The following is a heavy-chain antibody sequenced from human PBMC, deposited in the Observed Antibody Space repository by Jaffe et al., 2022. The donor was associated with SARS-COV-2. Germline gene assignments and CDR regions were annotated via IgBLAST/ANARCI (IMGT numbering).Heavy chain of an antibody. CDR1: GFTFSSYW. CDR3: ARDRYTASTRGDYYYYYMDV. Sequence: EVQLVESGGGLVQPGGSLRLSCAASGFTFSSYWMSWVRQAPGKGLEWVANIKQDGSEKYYVDSVKGRFTISRDNAKNSLYLQMNSLRAEDTAVYYCARDRYTASTRGDYYYYYMDVWGKGTTVTVSS. V-gene: IGHV3-7*01. D-gene: IGHD3-16*02. J-gene: IGHJ6*03. CDR2: IKQDGSEK.